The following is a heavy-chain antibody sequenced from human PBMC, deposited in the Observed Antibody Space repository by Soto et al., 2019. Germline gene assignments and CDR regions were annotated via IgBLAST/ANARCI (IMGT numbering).Heavy chain of an antibody. CDR2: IYYSGST. Sequence: PSETLSLTCTVSGGSISSYYWSWIRQPPGKGLEWIGYIYYSGSTNYNPSLKSRVTISVDTSKNQFSLKLSSVTAADTAVYYCASWGGNSHYYYGMDVWGQGTTVTVSS. J-gene: IGHJ6*02. D-gene: IGHD2-21*02. V-gene: IGHV4-59*08. CDR3: ASWGGNSHYYYGMDV. CDR1: GGSISSYY.